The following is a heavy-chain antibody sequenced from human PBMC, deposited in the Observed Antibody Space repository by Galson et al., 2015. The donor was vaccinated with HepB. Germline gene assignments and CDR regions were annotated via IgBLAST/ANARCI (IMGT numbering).Heavy chain of an antibody. V-gene: IGHV3-21*01. CDR3: ARGGSYSTCDY. Sequence: SLRLSCAASGFTFSSYTMNWVRQAPGKGLEWVSSISSSSGYIYFADSVKGRFTISRDNAKNSLYLQMNSLRAEDTAVYHCARGGSYSTCDYWGQGTLVTVSS. J-gene: IGHJ4*02. D-gene: IGHD1-26*01. CDR1: GFTFSSYT. CDR2: ISSSSGYI.